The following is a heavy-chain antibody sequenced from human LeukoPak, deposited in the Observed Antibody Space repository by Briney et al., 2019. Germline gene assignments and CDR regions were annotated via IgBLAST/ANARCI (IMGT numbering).Heavy chain of an antibody. CDR1: GFTFNTYT. Sequence: GGSLRLSCAASGFTFNTYTMNWVRQAPGKGLEWVSYISGSSGIIDYADSVRGRFTISRDNAKNTLYLQMNSLRAEDTAVYYCAREPPVTTDPGDYYYGMDVWGQGTTVTVSS. V-gene: IGHV3-48*01. J-gene: IGHJ6*02. CDR2: ISGSSGII. D-gene: IGHD4-17*01. CDR3: AREPPVTTDPGDYYYGMDV.